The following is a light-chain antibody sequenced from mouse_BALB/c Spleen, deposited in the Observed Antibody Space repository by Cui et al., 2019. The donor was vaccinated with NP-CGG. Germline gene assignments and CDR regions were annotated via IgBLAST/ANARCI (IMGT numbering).Light chain of an antibody. CDR1: TGAVTTSNY. CDR3: ALWYSNHWV. V-gene: IGLV1*01. CDR2: GTN. Sequence: QDVVTPESALTTSPGETVTLTCSSSTGAVTTSNYAKWVQEKPDHLFTGLIGGTNNRAPGVPARFSGSLIGDKAALTITGAQTEDEAIYFCALWYSNHWVFGGGTKLTVL. J-gene: IGLJ1*01.